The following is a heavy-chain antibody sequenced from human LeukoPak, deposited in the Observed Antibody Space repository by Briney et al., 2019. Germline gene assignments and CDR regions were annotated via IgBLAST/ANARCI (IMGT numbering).Heavy chain of an antibody. J-gene: IGHJ4*02. CDR1: GGSFSGDY. CDR2: INHSGST. V-gene: IGHV4-34*01. Sequence: SETLSLSCAVYGGSFSGDYWSWIRQPPGKGLEWMGEINHSGSTNYNPSLTSRGTISVDTSKNQFSLKLSSVTAADTAVYYCASSDGPADYYDSSGYCDCWGQGTLVTVSS. CDR3: ASSDGPADYYDSSGYCDC. D-gene: IGHD3-22*01.